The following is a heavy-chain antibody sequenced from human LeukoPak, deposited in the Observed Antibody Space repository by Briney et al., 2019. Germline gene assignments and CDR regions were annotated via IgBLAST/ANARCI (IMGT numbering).Heavy chain of an antibody. V-gene: IGHV4-31*03. D-gene: IGHD3-22*01. J-gene: IGHJ3*02. CDR3: ARLYYYDTSGYSGAFDI. CDR2: IYYSGST. Sequence: SQTLSLTCTVSGGSISSGGYYWSWICQLPGKGLEWIGYIYYSGSTYYNPSLKSRVTISVDTSKNQFSLKLSSVTAADTAVYYCARLYYYDTSGYSGAFDIWGQGTMVTVSS. CDR1: GGSISSGGYY.